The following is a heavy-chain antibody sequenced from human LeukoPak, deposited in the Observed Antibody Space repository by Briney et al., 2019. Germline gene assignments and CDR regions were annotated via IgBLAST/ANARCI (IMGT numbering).Heavy chain of an antibody. CDR1: GYSFTSYW. V-gene: IGHV5-51*01. J-gene: IGHJ6*03. CDR3: ARLTRVGIAAAGRVYYYYYMDV. D-gene: IGHD6-13*01. Sequence: GESLKISCKGSGYSFTSYWIGWVRQMPGKGLEWMGIIYPGDSDTRYSPSFQGQVTISADKSISTAYLQWSSLKASDTAMYYCARLTRVGIAAAGRVYYYYYMDVWGKGTTVTVSS. CDR2: IYPGDSDT.